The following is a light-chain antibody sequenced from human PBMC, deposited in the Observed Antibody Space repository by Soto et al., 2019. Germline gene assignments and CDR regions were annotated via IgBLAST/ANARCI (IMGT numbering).Light chain of an antibody. J-gene: IGKJ4*01. V-gene: IGKV3-15*01. Sequence: EIVMTQSPATLSVSPGERATLSCRASQSVGTYLAWYQQKPGQAPRLLIFAASTRATGIPARFSGSGSGSEFTLTISSLQSEDFAVYSCQQYNNWPLVTFGGGTKVELK. CDR3: QQYNNWPLVT. CDR1: QSVGTY. CDR2: AAS.